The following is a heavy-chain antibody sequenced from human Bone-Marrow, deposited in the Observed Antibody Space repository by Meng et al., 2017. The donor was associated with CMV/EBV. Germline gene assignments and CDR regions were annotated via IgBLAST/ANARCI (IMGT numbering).Heavy chain of an antibody. D-gene: IGHD2-2*02. CDR3: ARWGYCSSTSCYTPTYYYYYGMDV. CDR2: IIPIFGTA. Sequence: ISCVRQAPGQGLEWMGGIIPIFGTANYAKKFQGRVTITADESTSTAYMELSSLRSEDTAVYYCARWGYCSSTSCYTPTYYYYYGMDVWGQGTTVTVSS. V-gene: IGHV1-69*01. J-gene: IGHJ6*02.